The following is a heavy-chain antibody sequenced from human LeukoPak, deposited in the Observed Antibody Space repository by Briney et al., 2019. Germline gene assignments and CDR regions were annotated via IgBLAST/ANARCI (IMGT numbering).Heavy chain of an antibody. V-gene: IGHV3-30-3*01. D-gene: IGHD6-13*01. CDR2: ISYDRTNK. J-gene: IGHJ4*02. CDR1: GFTFSGYT. CDR3: ARGGSSWYDPTDY. Sequence: GGSLRLSCAVFGFTFSGYTMHWVRQAPGKGLEWVAVISYDRTNKHYADSARGRFTISRDDSKNTLYLQMNSLRPEDTALYYCARGGSSWYDPTDYWGLGTLVTVTS.